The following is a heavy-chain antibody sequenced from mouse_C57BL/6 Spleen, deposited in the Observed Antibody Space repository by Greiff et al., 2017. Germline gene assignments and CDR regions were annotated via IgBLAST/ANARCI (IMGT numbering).Heavy chain of an antibody. D-gene: IGHD2-12*01. CDR3: ASHHYSSWYFDV. J-gene: IGHJ1*03. CDR1: GYTFTSYW. Sequence: QVQLQQPGTELVKPGASVKLSCKASGYTFTSYWMHWVKQRPGQGLEWIGNINPSNGGTNYNEKFKSKATLTVDKSSSTAYMPLSSLTSEHSAGYYGASHHYSSWYFDVWGTGTTVTVSS. V-gene: IGHV1-53*01. CDR2: INPSNGGT.